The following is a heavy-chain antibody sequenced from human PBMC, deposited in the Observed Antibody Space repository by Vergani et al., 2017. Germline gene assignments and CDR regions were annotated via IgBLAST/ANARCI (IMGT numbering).Heavy chain of an antibody. J-gene: IGHJ4*02. V-gene: IGHV5-51*01. Sequence: EVQLVQSGAEVKKPGESLKISCQISGYSFTNYWIGWVRQMPGKGLEWMGIIHPADSDTRYSPSFQGQVTSSVDKSISTAYLQRGSLRASDSAMYYCARLYGRDSNGSKYFDYWGQGALVTVSS. CDR1: GYSFTNYW. CDR2: IHPADSDT. CDR3: ARLYGRDSNGSKYFDY. D-gene: IGHD3-22*01.